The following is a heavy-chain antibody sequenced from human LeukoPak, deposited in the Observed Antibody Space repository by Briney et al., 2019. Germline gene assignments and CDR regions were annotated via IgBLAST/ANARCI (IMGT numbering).Heavy chain of an antibody. V-gene: IGHV4-39*01. CDR1: GGSIIGSTYY. Sequence: SETLSLTCTVSGGSIIGSTYYWGWLRQPPGPGLDWIGIITYSGNTYYNPSLRSRVTISVDTSKNQFSLNLNSMTASDTAVYYCARGYDYWGQGTLVTVSS. CDR2: ITYSGNT. CDR3: ARGYDY. J-gene: IGHJ4*02. D-gene: IGHD3-22*01.